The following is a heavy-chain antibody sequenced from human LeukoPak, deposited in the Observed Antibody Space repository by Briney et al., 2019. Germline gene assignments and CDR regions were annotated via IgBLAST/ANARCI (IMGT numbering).Heavy chain of an antibody. CDR2: IYYSGST. J-gene: IGHJ6*03. D-gene: IGHD6-13*01. Sequence: SSETLSLTCTVSGGSISSSSYYWGWIRQPPGKGLEWIGSIYYSGSTYYNPSLKSRVTISVDTSKNQFSLTLSSVTAADTAVYYCARHGSSSWYGYYYYYMDVWGKGTTVTVSS. CDR1: GGSISSSSYY. V-gene: IGHV4-39*01. CDR3: ARHGSSSWYGYYYYYMDV.